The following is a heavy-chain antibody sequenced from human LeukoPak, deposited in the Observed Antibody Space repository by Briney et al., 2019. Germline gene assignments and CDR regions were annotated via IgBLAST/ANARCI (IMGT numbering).Heavy chain of an antibody. J-gene: IGHJ4*02. D-gene: IGHD1-26*01. V-gene: IGHV3-30-3*01. CDR1: GFTFSSYA. Sequence: GGSLRLSCAASGFTFSSYAMHWVRQAPGEGVEWVADISYDGSNKYYADSVKGHSKNPLYLQMNSLRAENTAVYYCAREPQWELLPLVFYFDYWGQGTLVPVSS. CDR3: AREPQWELLPLVFYFDY. CDR2: ISYDGSNK.